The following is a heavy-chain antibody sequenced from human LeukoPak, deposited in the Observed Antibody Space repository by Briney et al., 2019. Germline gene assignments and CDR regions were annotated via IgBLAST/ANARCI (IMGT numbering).Heavy chain of an antibody. Sequence: PVKVSCKASGGTFSSYAISWVRQAPGQGLEWMGGIIPIFGTANYAQKFQGRVTITADESTSTAYMELSSLRSEDTAVYYCARDMNGGSFEYYYYGMDVWGQGTTVTVSS. J-gene: IGHJ6*02. CDR3: ARDMNGGSFEYYYYGMDV. CDR2: IIPIFGTA. D-gene: IGHD6-13*01. V-gene: IGHV1-69*13. CDR1: GGTFSSYA.